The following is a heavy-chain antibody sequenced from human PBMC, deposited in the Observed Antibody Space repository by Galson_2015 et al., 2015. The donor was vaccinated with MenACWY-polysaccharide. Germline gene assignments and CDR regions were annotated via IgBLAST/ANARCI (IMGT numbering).Heavy chain of an antibody. CDR1: GFIFHNAW. CDR3: TTGIYCAGDCYDWYFDL. CDR2: IKSKTDGGTI. V-gene: IGHV3-15*01. D-gene: IGHD2-21*02. J-gene: IGHJ2*01. Sequence: SLRLSCAASGFIFHNAWMNWVRQAAGKGLEWVGRIKSKTDGGTIDYAAPVKSSFIISRDDSKNTLFLQMNSLRTEDAAVYYSTTGIYCAGDCYDWYFDLWGRGTLLTVSS.